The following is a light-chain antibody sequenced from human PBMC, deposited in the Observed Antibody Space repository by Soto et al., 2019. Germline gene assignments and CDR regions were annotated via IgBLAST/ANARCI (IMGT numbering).Light chain of an antibody. CDR1: QRINSW. J-gene: IGKJ1*01. Sequence: DIQMTQSPSTLSASVGDRVTITCRASQRINSWLAWYQQKPGKAPNLLIYKTSTLESGVPSRFSGRGSGTEFTLTISSLQPDDFATYYCQQYDTSPWTFGQGTKVEIK. CDR2: KTS. V-gene: IGKV1-5*03. CDR3: QQYDTSPWT.